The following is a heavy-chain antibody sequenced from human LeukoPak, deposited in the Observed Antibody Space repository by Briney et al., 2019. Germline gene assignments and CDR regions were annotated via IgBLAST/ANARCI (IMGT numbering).Heavy chain of an antibody. J-gene: IGHJ4*02. D-gene: IGHD2-15*01. CDR1: GGSISGFY. CDR3: ARVHRYCSGGSCNLVDY. V-gene: IGHV4-59*01. CDR2: IYYTGRS. Sequence: SETLSLTCNVSGGSISGFYWSWIRQPPGRGLEWIGYIYYTGRSNYNPSLKSRVTISVDTSKNQFSLKLSSVTAADTAIYYCARVHRYCSGGSCNLVDYWGQGTLVTVSS.